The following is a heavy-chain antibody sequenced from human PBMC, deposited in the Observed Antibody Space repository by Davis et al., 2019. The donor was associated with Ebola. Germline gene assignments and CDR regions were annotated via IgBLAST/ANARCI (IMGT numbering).Heavy chain of an antibody. Sequence: PGGSLRLSCTASGFTFSSYSMNWVRQAPGKGLEWVSSIPSDSRYIYYADSVQGRFTISRDNSKNSLYLQMNSLRAEDTAVYYCAKTDTIGSRVVIGATGVDFWGQGTLVTVSS. V-gene: IGHV3-21*01. D-gene: IGHD2-15*01. CDR3: AKTDTIGSRVVIGATGVDF. CDR2: IPSDSRYI. J-gene: IGHJ4*02. CDR1: GFTFSSYS.